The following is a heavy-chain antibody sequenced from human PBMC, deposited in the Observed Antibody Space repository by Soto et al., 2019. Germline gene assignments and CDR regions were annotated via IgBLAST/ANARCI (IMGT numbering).Heavy chain of an antibody. Sequence: SETLSLTCTVSGGSISSYYGSWIRQPPGKGLEWIGSIYYSGSTYYNPSLKSRVTISVDTSKNQFSLKLNSVTAADTAVYYCASRHSSPYFDYWGQGTLVTVSS. CDR1: GGSISSYY. V-gene: IGHV4-59*08. CDR3: ASRHSSPYFDY. J-gene: IGHJ4*02. CDR2: IYYSGST. D-gene: IGHD6-13*01.